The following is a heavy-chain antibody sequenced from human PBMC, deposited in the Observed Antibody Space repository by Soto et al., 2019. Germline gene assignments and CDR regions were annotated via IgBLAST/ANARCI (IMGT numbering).Heavy chain of an antibody. J-gene: IGHJ1*01. CDR2: IGTAGDT. Sequence: GGSLRLSCAASGFTFSSYDMHWVRQATGKGLEWVSAIGTAGDTYYLGSVKGRFTISRENAKNSLYLQMNSLRAGDTAVYYCARAPPQGATHSPYFQHWGQGTLVTVSS. CDR1: GFTFSSYD. CDR3: ARAPPQGATHSPYFQH. D-gene: IGHD1-26*01. V-gene: IGHV3-13*04.